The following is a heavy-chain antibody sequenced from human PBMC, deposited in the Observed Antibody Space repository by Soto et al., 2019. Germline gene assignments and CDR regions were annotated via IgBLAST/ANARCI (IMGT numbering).Heavy chain of an antibody. J-gene: IGHJ6*04. CDR2: IQSGGTT. Sequence: EVQLVESGGGLVQPGGSLRLSCAASGFTVSSKYMSWVRQAPGKGLEWVSLIQSGGTTYYADSVKGRFTISRDSSKIMLHLQMDSLRAEDTAVYYCARDDILCSGGSCYGVPVDVWGKGTTVTVSS. D-gene: IGHD2-15*01. CDR1: GFTVSSKY. CDR3: ARDDILCSGGSCYGVPVDV. V-gene: IGHV3-66*01.